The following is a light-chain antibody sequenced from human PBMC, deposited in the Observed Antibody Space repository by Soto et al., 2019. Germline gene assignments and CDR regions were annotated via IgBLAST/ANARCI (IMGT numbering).Light chain of an antibody. V-gene: IGKV1-5*01. Sequence: DIQMTQSPSTLSASVRDRVTITCRASQTVSSWLAWYQQKPGKAPKLLIYDVSSLESGVPSRFSGSGSGTEFTLTISSLQPDDFATYYCQQYYSYSRTFGQGTKVEVK. CDR2: DVS. CDR3: QQYYSYSRT. CDR1: QTVSSW. J-gene: IGKJ1*01.